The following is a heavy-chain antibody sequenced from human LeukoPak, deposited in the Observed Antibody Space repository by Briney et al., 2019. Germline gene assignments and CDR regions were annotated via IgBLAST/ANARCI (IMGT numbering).Heavy chain of an antibody. CDR3: VRDSPSGFFDL. D-gene: IGHD6-19*01. Sequence: PGGSLRLSCAASGFTFNTYWMHWVRQAPGKGLVWVSPINPDGTVTTYADSVKGRFTISRDNAKNTLYLQMNSLKAEDTAVYYCVRDSPSGFFDLGGRGTLVTVSS. CDR1: GFTFNTYW. CDR2: INPDGTVT. V-gene: IGHV3-74*01. J-gene: IGHJ2*01.